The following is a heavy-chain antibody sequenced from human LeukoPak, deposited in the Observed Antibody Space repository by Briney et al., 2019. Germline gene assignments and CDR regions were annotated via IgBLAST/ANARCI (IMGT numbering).Heavy chain of an antibody. D-gene: IGHD3-9*01. CDR2: ISWNSGSI. J-gene: IGHJ4*02. V-gene: IGHV3-9*01. CDR3: AKLIDDILTGSFDY. CDR1: GFTFDDYA. Sequence: GGSLRLSCAASGFTFDDYAMHWVRQAPGKGLEWVSGISWNSGSIGYADSVKGRFTISRDNAKNSLYLQMNSLRAEDTALYYCAKLIDDILTGSFDYWGQGTLVTVSS.